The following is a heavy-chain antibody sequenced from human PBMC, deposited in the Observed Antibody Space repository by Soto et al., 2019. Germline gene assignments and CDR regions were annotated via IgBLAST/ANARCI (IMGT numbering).Heavy chain of an antibody. D-gene: IGHD3-3*01. CDR2: INPSGGST. CDR1: GYTFTSYY. J-gene: IGHJ3*02. Sequence: GASVKVSCKASGYTFTSYYMHWVRQAPGQGLEWMGIINPSGGSTSYAQKFQGRVTMTRDTSTSTVYMELSSLRSEDTAVYYCARDRAENLEWLLFSPHDAFDIWGQGTMVTVS. CDR3: ARDRAENLEWLLFSPHDAFDI. V-gene: IGHV1-46*01.